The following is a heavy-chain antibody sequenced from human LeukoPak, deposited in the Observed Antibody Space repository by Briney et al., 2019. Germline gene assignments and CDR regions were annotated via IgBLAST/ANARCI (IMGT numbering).Heavy chain of an antibody. CDR2: IYYSGST. J-gene: IGHJ4*02. V-gene: IGHV4-59*01. CDR3: ARGGYSGYDPFDY. CDR1: GASISSYY. D-gene: IGHD5-12*01. Sequence: MASETLSLTCTVSGASISSYYWSWIRQPPGKGLEWIGYIYYSGSTNYNPYLKSRVTISVDTSKNQLSLKLSSVTAADTAVYCCARGGYSGYDPFDYWGQGTLVTVSS.